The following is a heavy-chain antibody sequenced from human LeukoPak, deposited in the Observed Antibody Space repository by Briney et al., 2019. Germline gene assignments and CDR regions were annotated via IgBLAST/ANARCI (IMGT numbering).Heavy chain of an antibody. J-gene: IGHJ4*01. D-gene: IGHD4-17*01. Sequence: MTSETLSLTCSVSGDSITGYYWGWIRQPPGKGLEWIGSIYYSVRTYYNPSLKSRVTISVDTSKNQFSLKLSSVTAADTAVYYCARLRYGEGYWGQGTLVTVSS. CDR3: ARLRYGEGY. CDR1: GDSITGYY. CDR2: IYYSVRT. V-gene: IGHV4-39*01.